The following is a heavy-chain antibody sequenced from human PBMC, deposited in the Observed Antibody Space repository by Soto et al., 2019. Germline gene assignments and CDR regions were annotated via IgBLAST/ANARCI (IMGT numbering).Heavy chain of an antibody. D-gene: IGHD3-22*01. CDR2: ISSSSSYI. Sequence: SLRLSCAASGFTFSSYSMNWVRQAPGKGLEWVSSISSSSSYIYYADSVKGRFTISRDNAKNSLSLQMNSLRAEDTAVYYCARGAHYYDSSVYYGYWGQGTLVTVSS. CDR3: ARGAHYYDSSVYYGY. J-gene: IGHJ4*02. V-gene: IGHV3-21*01. CDR1: GFTFSSYS.